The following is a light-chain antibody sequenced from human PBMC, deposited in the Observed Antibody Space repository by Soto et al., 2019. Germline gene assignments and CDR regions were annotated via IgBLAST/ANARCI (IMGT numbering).Light chain of an antibody. CDR1: QSVSSSY. CDR2: GAS. V-gene: IGKV3-20*01. Sequence: EIVLTQSPGTLSLSPGERVTLSCWASQSVSSSYLAWYQQKPGQAPRLLIYGASSRATGIPDRFSGSGSGTDFTLTISRLEPEDFAVYYCQQYDISPQVTFGQGTRLELK. CDR3: QQYDISPQVT. J-gene: IGKJ5*01.